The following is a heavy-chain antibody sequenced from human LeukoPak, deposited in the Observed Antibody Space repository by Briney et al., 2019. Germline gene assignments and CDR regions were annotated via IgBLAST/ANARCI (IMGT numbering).Heavy chain of an antibody. J-gene: IGHJ4*02. CDR2: ISAYNGNT. Sequence: ASVKVSCKASGYTFTSYGISWVRQAPGQGLEWMGWISAYNGNTNYAQKLQGRVTMTTDTSTSTAYMELRSLRSDDTAVYYCARARSGGYSYNLYYFDYWGQGTLVTVSS. D-gene: IGHD5-18*01. CDR3: ARARSGGYSYNLYYFDY. CDR1: GYTFTSYG. V-gene: IGHV1-18*01.